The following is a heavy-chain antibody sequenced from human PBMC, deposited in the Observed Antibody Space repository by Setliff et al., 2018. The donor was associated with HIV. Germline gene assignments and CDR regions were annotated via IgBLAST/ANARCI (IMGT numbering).Heavy chain of an antibody. V-gene: IGHV4-34*01. Sequence: PSETLSLTCAVYGGSFSGYYWSWIRQPPGKGLEWIGEINHSGSTNYNPSLKSRVTISVDTSKNQFSLKLTSVAAADTAVYYCARDSGGYNYGFAVGSFDYWGQGALVTVSS. CDR1: GGSFSGYY. CDR3: ARDSGGYNYGFAVGSFDY. J-gene: IGHJ4*02. CDR2: INHSGST. D-gene: IGHD5-18*01.